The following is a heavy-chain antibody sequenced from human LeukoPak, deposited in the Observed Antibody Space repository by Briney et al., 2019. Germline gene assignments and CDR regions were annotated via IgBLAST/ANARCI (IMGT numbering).Heavy chain of an antibody. V-gene: IGHV3-7*01. CDR3: TRRLDD. CDR1: GGSISSSSYY. D-gene: IGHD3-16*01. J-gene: IGHJ4*02. CDR2: IKHDESEK. Sequence: ETLSLTCTVSGGSISSSSYYWGWIRQPPGKGLERVANIKHDESEKNYLDSVKGRFTISRDNAQNSLYLQMNGLRVEDTAVYYCTRRLDDWGQGTLVTVSS.